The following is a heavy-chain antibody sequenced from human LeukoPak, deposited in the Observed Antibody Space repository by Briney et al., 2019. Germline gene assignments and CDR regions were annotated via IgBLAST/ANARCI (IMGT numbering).Heavy chain of an antibody. J-gene: IGHJ4*02. V-gene: IGHV4-34*01. CDR1: GGSFSGYY. D-gene: IGHD6-6*01. CDR2: INHSGST. CDR3: ARPAPSGSSSGHFDY. Sequence: SETLSLTCAVYGGSFSGYYWSWIRQPPGKGLEWIGEINHSGSTNYNPSLKSRVTISVDTSKNQFSLKLSSVTAADTAVYYCARPAPSGSSSGHFDYWGQGTLVTVSS.